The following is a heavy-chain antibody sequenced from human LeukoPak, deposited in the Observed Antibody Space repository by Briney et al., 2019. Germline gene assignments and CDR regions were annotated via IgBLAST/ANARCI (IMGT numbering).Heavy chain of an antibody. CDR2: ISAYNGNT. D-gene: IGHD6-6*01. CDR1: GYTFTSYG. J-gene: IGHJ6*02. Sequence: ASVKVSCKASGYTFTSYGISWVRQAPGQGLEWMGWISAYNGNTNYAQKLQGRVTMTTDTSTSTAYMELRSLRSDDTAVYYCARDQIAARPEDCYGMDVWGQGTTVTVSS. CDR3: ARDQIAARPEDCYGMDV. V-gene: IGHV1-18*01.